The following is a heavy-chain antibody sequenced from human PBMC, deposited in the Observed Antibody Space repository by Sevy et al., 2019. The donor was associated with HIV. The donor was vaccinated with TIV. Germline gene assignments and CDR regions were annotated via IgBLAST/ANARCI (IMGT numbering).Heavy chain of an antibody. CDR2: IIPLFGTT. Sequence: ASVKVSCKASGVTFNSYALTWVRQAPGQGLEWMGEIIPLFGTTNYAQKFQGRVTITADQSTSTIYMELISLRSEDTALYYCARGITMILGGGYYFDYWGQGTLVTVSS. CDR3: ARGITMILGGGYYFDY. J-gene: IGHJ4*02. V-gene: IGHV1-69*13. D-gene: IGHD3-22*01. CDR1: GVTFNSYA.